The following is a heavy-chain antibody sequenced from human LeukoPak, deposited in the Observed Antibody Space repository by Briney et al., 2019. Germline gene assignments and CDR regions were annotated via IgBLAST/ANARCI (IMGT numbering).Heavy chain of an antibody. CDR2: INPNSGGT. V-gene: IGHV1-2*02. Sequence: ASVKVSCKASGYTFTGYYMHWVRQAPGQGLEWMGWINPNSGGTNYAQKFQGRVTMTTDTSTSTAYMGLRSLRSDDTAVYYCARVFAGGLDYWGQGTLVTVSS. J-gene: IGHJ4*02. CDR3: ARVFAGGLDY. D-gene: IGHD1-14*01. CDR1: GYTFTGYY.